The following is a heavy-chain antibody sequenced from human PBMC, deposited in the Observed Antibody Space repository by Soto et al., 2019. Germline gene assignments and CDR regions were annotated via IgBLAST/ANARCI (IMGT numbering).Heavy chain of an antibody. CDR1: AYTLTELS. J-gene: IGHJ4*02. V-gene: IGHV1-24*01. Sequence: AAVNVSCKVSAYTLTELSMHWVRQAPGKGLEWMGGFDPEDGETIYAQKFQGRVTMTEDTSTDTAYMELSSLRSEDTAVYYCATIFRNIVVVVAALDYWGQGTLVTVSS. CDR2: FDPEDGET. CDR3: ATIFRNIVVVVAALDY. D-gene: IGHD2-15*01.